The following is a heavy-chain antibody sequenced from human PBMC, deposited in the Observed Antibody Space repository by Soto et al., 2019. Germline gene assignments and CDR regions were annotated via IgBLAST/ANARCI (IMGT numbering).Heavy chain of an antibody. V-gene: IGHV1-69*06. CDR3: AEDRTEGSWSLPNWFDP. D-gene: IGHD6-13*01. CDR1: GGTFTSYA. Sequence: SVKFSCKASGGTFTSYAISWLRQAPGQGLEWMGVITPIFGTANDAQKFQGRVTITADKSTSTAYMELSSLRSEDTAVYYCAEDRTEGSWSLPNWFDPWGQGTLVTVSS. CDR2: ITPIFGTA. J-gene: IGHJ5*02.